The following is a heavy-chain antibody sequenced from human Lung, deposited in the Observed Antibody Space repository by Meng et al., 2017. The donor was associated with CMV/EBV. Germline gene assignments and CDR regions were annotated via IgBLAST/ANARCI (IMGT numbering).Heavy chain of an antibody. J-gene: IGHJ6*04. D-gene: IGHD3-22*01. CDR1: GGNFGTYA. V-gene: IGHV1-69*05. CDR2: IIPIFGTA. CDR3: ARTRYDSSGYDAYYYYAMDV. Sequence: SXXVSXKASGGNFGTYAISWVRQAPGQGLEWMGGIIPIFGTASFAQKFQGRVTITTDESTAYMELSSLRSEDAAVYYCARTRYDSSGYDAYYYYAMDVWGKGXTVTVSS.